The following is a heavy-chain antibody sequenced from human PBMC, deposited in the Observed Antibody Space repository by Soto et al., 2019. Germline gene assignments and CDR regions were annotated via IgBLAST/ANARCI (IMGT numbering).Heavy chain of an antibody. CDR3: ARSAGWYAVHS. Sequence: QVQLQESGPGLVKPSGTLSITCAVSDDSVSSPYYWCWVRQPPGKGLEWIGEVFHTGTTSYNPSLRRRFTISMDKSNNQFSRDSSYVTAAHTAVYYCARSAGWYAVHSWGRGTLV. J-gene: IGHJ1*01. CDR1: DDSVSSPYY. V-gene: IGHV4-4*02. D-gene: IGHD6-19*01. CDR2: VFHTGTT.